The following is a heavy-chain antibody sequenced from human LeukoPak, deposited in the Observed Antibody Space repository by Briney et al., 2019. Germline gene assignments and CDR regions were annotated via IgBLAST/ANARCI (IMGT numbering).Heavy chain of an antibody. J-gene: IGHJ6*02. CDR2: ISGSGGST. D-gene: IGHD4-17*01. Sequence: GGSLRLSCAASGFTFSSYAMSWVRQAPGKGLEWVSAISGSGGSTYYADSVKGRFTVSRDNSKNTLYLQMNSLRAEDTAVYYCARVPETTEYYYYYGMDVWGQGTTVTVSS. CDR3: ARVPETTEYYYYYGMDV. CDR1: GFTFSSYA. V-gene: IGHV3-23*01.